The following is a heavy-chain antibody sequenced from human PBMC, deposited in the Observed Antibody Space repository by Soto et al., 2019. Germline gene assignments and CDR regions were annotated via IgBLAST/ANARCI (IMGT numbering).Heavy chain of an antibody. CDR3: ARDQAYYYDYGMDV. CDR2: INHSGST. Sequence: SETLSLTCAVYGGSFSGYYWSWIRQPPGKGLEWIGEINHSGSTNYNPSLKSRFTISVDTSKNQFSLKLSSVTAADTAVYYCARDQAYYYDYGMDVWGQGTTVTVSS. CDR1: GGSFSGYY. V-gene: IGHV4-34*01. J-gene: IGHJ6*02.